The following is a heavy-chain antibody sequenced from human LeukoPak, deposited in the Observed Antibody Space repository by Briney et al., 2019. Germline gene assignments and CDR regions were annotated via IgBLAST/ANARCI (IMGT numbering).Heavy chain of an antibody. V-gene: IGHV3-23*01. Sequence: TGGSLRLSCAASVFTFSSSSTSWVRQAPWKGREWVSAISNNGGYTYYADSVQGRFTISRDNSKSTLCLRMNSLRAEDTAVYYCAKQLGYCSDGSCYFPYWGQGTLVTVSS. J-gene: IGHJ4*02. CDR3: AKQLGYCSDGSCYFPY. CDR1: VFTFSSSS. CDR2: ISNNGGYT. D-gene: IGHD2-15*01.